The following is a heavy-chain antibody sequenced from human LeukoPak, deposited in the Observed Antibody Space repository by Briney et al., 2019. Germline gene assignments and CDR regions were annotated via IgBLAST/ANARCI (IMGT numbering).Heavy chain of an antibody. Sequence: SETLSLTCTVSGGSISSGGYYWSWIRQPPGKGLEWIAYMYYSGSTYYNPSLKSRVTISVDTSKNQFSLKLSSVTAADTAVYYCARGRGYSCSGGSCYTPFANWGQGTLVTVSS. D-gene: IGHD2-15*01. CDR3: ARGRGYSCSGGSCYTPFAN. V-gene: IGHV4-31*03. CDR2: MYYSGST. J-gene: IGHJ4*02. CDR1: GGSISSGGYY.